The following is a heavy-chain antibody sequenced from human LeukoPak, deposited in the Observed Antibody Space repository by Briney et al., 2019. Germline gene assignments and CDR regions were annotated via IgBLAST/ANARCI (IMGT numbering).Heavy chain of an antibody. CDR1: GFTFSSYA. V-gene: IGHV3-23*01. D-gene: IGHD5-18*01. CDR3: AKDRAGYSYNDAFDI. Sequence: GGSLRLSCAASGFTFSSYAMSWVRQAPGKGLEWVSAVSGSGGSTYYADSVKGRFTISRDNSKNTLYLQMNSLRAEDTAVYYCAKDRAGYSYNDAFDIWGQGTMVTVSS. CDR2: VSGSGGST. J-gene: IGHJ3*02.